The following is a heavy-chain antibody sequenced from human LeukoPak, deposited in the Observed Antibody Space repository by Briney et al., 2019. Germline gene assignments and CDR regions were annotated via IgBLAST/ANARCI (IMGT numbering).Heavy chain of an antibody. V-gene: IGHV1-2*02. D-gene: IGHD3-10*01. CDR2: INPNSAGT. CDR3: ARLYGSGRRSAFDY. J-gene: IGHJ4*02. CDR1: GYTFIDYY. Sequence: GASVKVSCKASGYTFIDYYIHWVRQAPGQGLEWMGWINPNSAGTNYAQRFQGRITMTRDTSIRTAYMELSRLRSDDTGVYYCARLYGSGRRSAFDYWGQGTPVTVSS.